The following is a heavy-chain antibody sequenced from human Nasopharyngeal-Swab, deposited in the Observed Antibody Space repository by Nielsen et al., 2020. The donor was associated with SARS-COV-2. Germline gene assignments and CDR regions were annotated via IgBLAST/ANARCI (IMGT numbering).Heavy chain of an antibody. J-gene: IGHJ6*02. CDR1: GFTFSSYA. D-gene: IGHD3-10*01. V-gene: IGHV3-21*01. Sequence: GESLKISCAASGFTFSSYAMSWVRQAPGKGLEWVSSISSSSSYIYYADSVKGRFTISRDNAKNSLYLQMNSLRAEDTAVYYCASLYGSGSYYNRQTYYYYGMDVWGQGTTVTVSS. CDR3: ASLYGSGSYYNRQTYYYYGMDV. CDR2: ISSSSSYI.